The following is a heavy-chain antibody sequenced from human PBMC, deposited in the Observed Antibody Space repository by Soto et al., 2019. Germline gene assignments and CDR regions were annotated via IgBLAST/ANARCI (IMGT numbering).Heavy chain of an antibody. CDR3: ARETRGALDA. D-gene: IGHD3-10*01. J-gene: IGHJ6*02. CDR1: GYTFTRYD. CDR2: MNPKSGNT. Sequence: QVQLVQSGAEVKKPGASLKVSCKASGYTFTRYDINWVRQATGQGLEWMGWMNPKSGNTGYARKFQGIFTVTRNTSTSTVYMELRNLRPEDTAVYYCARETRGALDAWGQGTTVTVSS. V-gene: IGHV1-8*01.